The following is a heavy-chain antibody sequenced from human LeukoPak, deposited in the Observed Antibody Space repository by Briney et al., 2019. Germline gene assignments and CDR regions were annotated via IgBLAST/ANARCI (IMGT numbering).Heavy chain of an antibody. CDR3: AKGGIHRGYYYYYMDV. J-gene: IGHJ6*03. CDR1: GFTFDDYA. CDR2: ISWNSGNT. V-gene: IGHV3-9*01. Sequence: PGRSLRLSCVASGFTFDDYAMHWVRHAPGTGLEWVSGISWNSGNTGYADSVKGRFTISRDNAKNSLYLQMNSLTAEDTALYYCAKGGIHRGYYYYYMDVWGKGTTVTISS. D-gene: IGHD6-13*01.